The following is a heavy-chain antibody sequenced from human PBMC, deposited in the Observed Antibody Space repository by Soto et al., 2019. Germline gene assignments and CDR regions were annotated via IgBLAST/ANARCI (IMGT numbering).Heavy chain of an antibody. V-gene: IGHV3-30*18. CDR3: AKGGRGTYYYYYGMDV. CDR1: GFIFSGYG. Sequence: QVQLVESGGGVVQPGRSLRLSCAASGFIFSGYGMHWVRQAPGNGLEWVAVISYDGNNKYYADSVKGRFTTSRDNSKNTLYLQMNSLRAEDTAVYYCAKGGRGTYYYYYGMDVWGQGTTVTFSS. D-gene: IGHD1-1*01. J-gene: IGHJ6*02. CDR2: ISYDGNNK.